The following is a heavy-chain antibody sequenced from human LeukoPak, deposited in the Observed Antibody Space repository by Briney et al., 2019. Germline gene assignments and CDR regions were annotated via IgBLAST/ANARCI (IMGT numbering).Heavy chain of an antibody. J-gene: IGHJ6*02. CDR1: GFTFGDYA. CDR2: IRSKVYGGTT. CDR3: TREVYMETTRRYYGMDV. V-gene: IGHV3-49*04. D-gene: IGHD4-17*01. Sequence: PGGSLRLSCTASGFTFGDYAMSWVRQAPGKGLEWVGFIRSKVYGGTTEYAASVKGSFTISRDDSKSIAYLQMNSLKTEDTAVYYCTREVYMETTRRYYGMDVWGQGTTVTVSS.